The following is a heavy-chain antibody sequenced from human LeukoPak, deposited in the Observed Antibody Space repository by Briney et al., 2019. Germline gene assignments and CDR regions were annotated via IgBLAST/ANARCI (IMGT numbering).Heavy chain of an antibody. D-gene: IGHD4-23*01. V-gene: IGHV3-11*01. CDR3: ARDFSTVVTIFDY. CDR2: ISSSGSTI. Sequence: PGGSLRLSCAASGFTFSDYYMSWIRQAPGKGLEWVSYISSSGSTIYYADSVKGRFTISRDNAKNSLYLQMNSLRAEDTAVYYCARDFSTVVTIFDYWGQGTLVTVSS. J-gene: IGHJ4*02. CDR1: GFTFSDYY.